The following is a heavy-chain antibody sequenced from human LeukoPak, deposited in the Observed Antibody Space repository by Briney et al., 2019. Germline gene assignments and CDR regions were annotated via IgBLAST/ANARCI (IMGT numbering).Heavy chain of an antibody. CDR2: IRHDGSSI. Sequence: GGSLRLSCAASGFTFGNYAMHWVRQAPGKGLEWVAFIRHDGSSIYYADSVKGRFTISRDNSKNTLYLQMNSLILEDTAVYYCAKTGFQWGDYFYYMDVWGKGTTVTVSS. D-gene: IGHD1-14*01. J-gene: IGHJ6*03. V-gene: IGHV3-30*02. CDR3: AKTGFQWGDYFYYMDV. CDR1: GFTFGNYA.